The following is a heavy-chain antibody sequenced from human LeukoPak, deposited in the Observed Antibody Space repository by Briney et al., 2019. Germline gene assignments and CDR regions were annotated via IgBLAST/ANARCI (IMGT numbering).Heavy chain of an antibody. J-gene: IGHJ3*02. CDR2: IIPILNVA. Sequence: GSSVKVSCKASGGSFNSYVITWVRQAPGQGLEWMGRIIPILNVANFAQKFQGRVTITADKSSNTAHMELGSLRSEDTAVYYCTREGVYSPDGSGYHRDAFDIWGQGTVVTVSS. CDR1: GGSFNSYV. D-gene: IGHD3-22*01. V-gene: IGHV1-69*04. CDR3: TREGVYSPDGSGYHRDAFDI.